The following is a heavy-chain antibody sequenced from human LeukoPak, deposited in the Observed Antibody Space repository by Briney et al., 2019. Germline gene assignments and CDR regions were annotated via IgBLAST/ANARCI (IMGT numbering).Heavy chain of an antibody. CDR2: INWNGGRT. J-gene: IGHJ3*02. CDR1: GFSFVDYG. Sequence: GGSLRVSCAASGFSFVDYGMSWVRQAPGKGLEWVAGINWNGGRTGYADSVKGRFTISRDNAKNCLYLQMNSLRDEDTALYYCARDRYGSGDYAFDIWGEGTMVTVSS. V-gene: IGHV3-20*04. CDR3: ARDRYGSGDYAFDI. D-gene: IGHD3-10*01.